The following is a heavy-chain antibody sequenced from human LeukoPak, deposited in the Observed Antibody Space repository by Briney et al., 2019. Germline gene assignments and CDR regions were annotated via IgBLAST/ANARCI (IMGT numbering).Heavy chain of an antibody. J-gene: IGHJ4*02. D-gene: IGHD5-18*01. Sequence: SETLSLTCTVSGGSISSVSYYWGWIRQPPGKGLECIGSIFYTGRSYYNPSLKRRVTISVDTSKNQFSLKLSSVTAADTAVYYCARGIQLWLPHSMNYFDYWGQGTLVTVSS. CDR2: IFYTGRS. V-gene: IGHV4-39*07. CDR3: ARGIQLWLPHSMNYFDY. CDR1: GGSISSVSYY.